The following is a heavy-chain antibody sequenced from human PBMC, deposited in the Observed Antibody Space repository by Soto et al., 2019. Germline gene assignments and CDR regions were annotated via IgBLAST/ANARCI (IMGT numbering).Heavy chain of an antibody. CDR3: ARVTFTPNWFDS. V-gene: IGHV4-30-4*01. Sequence: SETRPRTGSSGGDAISSPGYYWSWSRQAPGKGLELIGYVYYRGSIYYTPSFESRVSISIDTSKNQFSLRLTSVTAADSAVYFCARVTFTPNWFDSWGQG. J-gene: IGHJ5*01. CDR2: VYYRGSI. D-gene: IGHD3-16*01. CDR1: GDAISSPGYY.